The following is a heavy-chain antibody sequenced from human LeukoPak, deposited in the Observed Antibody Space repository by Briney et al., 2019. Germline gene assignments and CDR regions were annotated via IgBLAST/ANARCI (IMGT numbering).Heavy chain of an antibody. CDR2: IYTGGTT. J-gene: IGHJ6*02. Sequence: GGSLRLSCAASGFTVSSNYMNWVRQAPGKGLEWVSVIYTGGTTYYADSVKGRFTISRDNSKNMLYLQMNSLRAEDTALYYCARDPGSINGMDVWGQGTTVTVSS. D-gene: IGHD2/OR15-2a*01. V-gene: IGHV3-66*01. CDR1: GFTVSSNY. CDR3: ARDPGSINGMDV.